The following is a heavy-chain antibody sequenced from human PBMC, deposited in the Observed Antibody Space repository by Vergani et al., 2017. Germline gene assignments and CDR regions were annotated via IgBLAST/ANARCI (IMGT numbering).Heavy chain of an antibody. Sequence: VQLLESGGGLVQPGGSLRLSCAASGFTFSSYGMHWVRQAPGKGLEWVAVISYDGSNKYYADSVKGRFTISRDNSKNTLYLQMNSLRAEDTAVYYCAKDERWLQFNDAFDIWGQGTMVTVSS. CDR1: GFTFSSYG. D-gene: IGHD5-24*01. V-gene: IGHV3-30*18. J-gene: IGHJ3*02. CDR2: ISYDGSNK. CDR3: AKDERWLQFNDAFDI.